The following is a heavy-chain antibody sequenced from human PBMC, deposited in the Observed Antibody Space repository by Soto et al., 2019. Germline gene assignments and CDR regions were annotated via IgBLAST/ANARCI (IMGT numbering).Heavy chain of an antibody. CDR3: ARTDNVGYYPY. CDR1: GGSVSSESNF. V-gene: IGHV4-61*01. Sequence: SXTLSLTCTVSGGSVSSESNFWSWIRQPPGKGLEWIGYIHFNGNTNFNPSLKSRVTISVDSSKNQFSLKLNSVTAADTAVYYCARTDNVGYYPYFGQGTLVTVSS. J-gene: IGHJ4*02. D-gene: IGHD3-3*01. CDR2: IHFNGNT.